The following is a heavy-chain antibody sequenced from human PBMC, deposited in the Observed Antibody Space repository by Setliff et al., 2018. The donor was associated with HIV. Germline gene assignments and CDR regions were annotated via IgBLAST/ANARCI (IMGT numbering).Heavy chain of an antibody. CDR1: GYTFTTYS. J-gene: IGHJ6*03. Sequence: ASVKVSCKAFGYTFTTYSLHWVRQAPGQGLEWMGWINPNSGGTSYAQKFQGRVTMTRHTSITTVYMELSRLRSDDTAVYFCARDLVAVANTFYYYYMDVWGKGTTVTVSS. V-gene: IGHV1-2*02. CDR3: ARDLVAVANTFYYYYMDV. CDR2: INPNSGGT. D-gene: IGHD6-19*01.